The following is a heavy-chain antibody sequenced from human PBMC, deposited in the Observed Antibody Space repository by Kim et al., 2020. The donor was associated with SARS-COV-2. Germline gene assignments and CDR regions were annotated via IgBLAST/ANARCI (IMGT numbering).Heavy chain of an antibody. CDR3: ARARSGTYLWGY. CDR2: IWYDGSNK. D-gene: IGHD1-26*01. Sequence: GGSLRLSCAASGFTFSSYGMHWVRQAPGKGLEWVAVIWYDGSNKYYADSVKGRFTISRDNSKNTLYLQMNSLRAEDTAVYYCARARSGTYLWGYWGQGTLVTVSS. V-gene: IGHV3-33*01. CDR1: GFTFSSYG. J-gene: IGHJ4*02.